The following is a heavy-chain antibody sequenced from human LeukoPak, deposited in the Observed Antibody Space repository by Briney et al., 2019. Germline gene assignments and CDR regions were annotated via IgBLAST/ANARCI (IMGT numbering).Heavy chain of an antibody. Sequence: KAGGSLRLSCAASGFTFSTNSMNWVRQAPGKGLEWVSSISSLSDYIYYADSLKGRFTISRDNAKNSLYLQMNSLRVEDTALYHCAREGPLGTYKGFDYWGQGTLVTVSS. CDR3: AREGPLGTYKGFDY. CDR1: GFTFSTNS. V-gene: IGHV3-21*04. J-gene: IGHJ4*02. CDR2: ISSLSDYI. D-gene: IGHD3-16*01.